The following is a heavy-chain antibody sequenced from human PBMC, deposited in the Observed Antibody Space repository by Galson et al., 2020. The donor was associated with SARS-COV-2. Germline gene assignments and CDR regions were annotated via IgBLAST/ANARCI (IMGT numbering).Heavy chain of an antibody. CDR1: GFTFSSHG. V-gene: IGHV3-30*18. CDR2: ISYDGSNK. D-gene: IGHD3-22*01. Sequence: GGSLRLSCAASGFTFSSHGMHWVRQAPGKGLEWVAVISYDGSNKYYADSVKGRFTISRDNSKNTLYLQMNSLRAEDTAVYYCAKDQLVYDSSGYYYGVLYYYGMDVWRQGTTVTVCS. CDR3: AKDQLVYDSSGYYYGVLYYYGMDV. J-gene: IGHJ6*02.